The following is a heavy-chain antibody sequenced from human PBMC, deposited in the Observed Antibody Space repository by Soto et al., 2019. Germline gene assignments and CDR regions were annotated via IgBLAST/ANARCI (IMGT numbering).Heavy chain of an antibody. CDR2: IYYSGST. CDR3: ARHSGRATIRN. V-gene: IGHV4-39*01. Sequence: PLEILSLTCTVSGGSISSSSCYWGWIRQPPGKGLEWIGSIYYSGSTYYNPSLKSRVTISVDTSKNQFSLKLSSVTAADTAVYYCARHSGRATIRNWGQGTLVTVSS. CDR1: GGSISSSSCY. D-gene: IGHD1-26*01. J-gene: IGHJ4*02.